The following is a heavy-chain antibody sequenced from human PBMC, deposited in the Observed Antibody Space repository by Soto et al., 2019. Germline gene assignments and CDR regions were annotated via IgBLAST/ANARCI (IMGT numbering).Heavy chain of an antibody. V-gene: IGHV2-70*01. CDR1: GFSLSTSGMC. CDR2: IDWDDDK. Sequence: SGPTLVKPTQTLTLTCTFSGFSLSTSGMCVSWIRQPPGKALEWLALIDWDDDKYYSTSLKTRLTISKDTSKNQVVLTMTNMDPVDTATYYCSRIGYSSSWYLVDYWGQRTLVTGSS. J-gene: IGHJ4*02. CDR3: SRIGYSSSWYLVDY. D-gene: IGHD6-13*01.